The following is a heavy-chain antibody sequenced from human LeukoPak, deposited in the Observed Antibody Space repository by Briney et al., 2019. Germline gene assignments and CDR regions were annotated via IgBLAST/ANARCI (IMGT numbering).Heavy chain of an antibody. CDR2: ISYDGSNK. CDR3: AKQVDRWFTGGGADY. J-gene: IGHJ4*02. D-gene: IGHD5-12*01. V-gene: IGHV3-30*18. Sequence: PGGSLRLSCAASGFTFSSYGMHWVRQAPGKGLEWVVVISYDGSNKYYADSVKGRFTISRDNSKNTLYLQMNSLRAEDTALYYCAKQVDRWFTGGGADYWGQGTLVTVSS. CDR1: GFTFSSYG.